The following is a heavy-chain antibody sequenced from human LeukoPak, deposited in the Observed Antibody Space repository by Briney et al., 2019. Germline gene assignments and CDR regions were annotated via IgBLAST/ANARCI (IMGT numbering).Heavy chain of an antibody. Sequence: GGSLRLSCEASGFTFSSYGMHWVRQAPGKGLEWVAVISYDGSNKYYADSVKGRFTISRDNSKNTLYLQMNSLRAEDTAVYYCAKDENSGSYRNFDYWGQGTLVTVSS. CDR2: ISYDGSNK. D-gene: IGHD1-26*01. J-gene: IGHJ4*02. CDR1: GFTFSSYG. V-gene: IGHV3-30*18. CDR3: AKDENSGSYRNFDY.